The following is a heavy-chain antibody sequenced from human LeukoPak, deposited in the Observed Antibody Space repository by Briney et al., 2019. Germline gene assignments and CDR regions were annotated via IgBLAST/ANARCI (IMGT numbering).Heavy chain of an antibody. CDR3: ARAAPSYYGSGSLGSYYYGMDV. J-gene: IGHJ6*02. CDR1: GGSLSSYY. D-gene: IGHD3-10*01. Sequence: KPSETLSLTCTVSGGSLSSYYWSWLRQPPGKGLEWIGYVYYSGSTNYNPSLKSRVAISIDTSKNQFSLKLSSVTAADTAMYYCARAAPSYYGSGSLGSYYYGMDVWGQGTTVTVSS. V-gene: IGHV4-59*01. CDR2: VYYSGST.